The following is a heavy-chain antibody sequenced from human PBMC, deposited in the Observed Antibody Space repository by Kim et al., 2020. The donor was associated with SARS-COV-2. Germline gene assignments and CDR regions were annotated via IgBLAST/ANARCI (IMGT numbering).Heavy chain of an antibody. CDR2: ISYDGSNK. J-gene: IGHJ6*02. CDR3: AKDLRDYGDYDLGAGAHQKGYYYGMDV. D-gene: IGHD4-17*01. V-gene: IGHV3-30*18. CDR1: GFTFSSYG. Sequence: GGSLRLSCAASGFTFSSYGMHWVRQAPGKGLEWVAVISYDGSNKYYADSVKGRFTISRDNSKNTLYLQMNSLRAEDTAVYYCAKDLRDYGDYDLGAGAHQKGYYYGMDVWGQGTTVTVSS.